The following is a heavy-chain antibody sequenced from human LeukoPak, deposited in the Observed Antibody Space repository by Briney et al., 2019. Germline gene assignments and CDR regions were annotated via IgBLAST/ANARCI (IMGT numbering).Heavy chain of an antibody. CDR1: GFAFSTYA. CDR2: ISYDGSYK. Sequence: PGRSLRLSCSASGFAFSTYAMHWVRQDPGKGLEWVAVISYDGSYKDYGDPVKGRFTLSRDNSKSTVFLEMSSLRAEDTAVYHCARARLQWEVRYPRFDSWGQGTLVTVS. D-gene: IGHD1-26*01. CDR3: ARARLQWEVRYPRFDS. J-gene: IGHJ4*02. V-gene: IGHV3-30*03.